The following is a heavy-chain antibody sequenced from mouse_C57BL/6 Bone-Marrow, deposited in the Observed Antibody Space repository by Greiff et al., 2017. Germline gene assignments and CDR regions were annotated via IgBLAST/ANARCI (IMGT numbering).Heavy chain of an antibody. CDR3: ARHDGYYPLFAY. D-gene: IGHD2-3*01. CDR2: INSDGGSP. J-gene: IGHJ3*01. Sequence: EVMLVESGGGLVQPGESLKLSCESNEYEFPSHDMSWVRKTPEKRMELVAAINSDGGSPYYPDTMERRFIISRDNTKKTLYLQMSSLRSEDTALYYCARHDGYYPLFAYWGQGTLVTVSA. CDR1: EYEFPSHD. V-gene: IGHV5-2*01.